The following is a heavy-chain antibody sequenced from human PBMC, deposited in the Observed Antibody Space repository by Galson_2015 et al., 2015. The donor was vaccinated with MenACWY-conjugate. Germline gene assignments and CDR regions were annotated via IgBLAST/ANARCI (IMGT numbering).Heavy chain of an antibody. D-gene: IGHD2-2*01. Sequence: SLRLSCAASGFIFNNYWMSWVRQVPGKGPEWVANIKQDGSEKYYVDSVRGRFTISRDNAKNSLYLQMNSQRAEDTAVYYCARDLGFYCSRNDCYSPYWGQGTLVTVSS. CDR3: ARDLGFYCSRNDCYSPY. V-gene: IGHV3-7*03. CDR2: IKQDGSEK. CDR1: GFIFNNYW. J-gene: IGHJ4*02.